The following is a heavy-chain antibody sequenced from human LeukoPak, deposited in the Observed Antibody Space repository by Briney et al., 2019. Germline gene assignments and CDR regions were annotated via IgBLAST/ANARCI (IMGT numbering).Heavy chain of an antibody. J-gene: IGHJ4*02. CDR2: FDPEDGET. V-gene: IGHV1-24*01. CDR3: ATNPAATRGFDN. CDR1: GYTLTELP. D-gene: IGHD2-2*01. Sequence: GASVKVSCKVSGYTLTELPMHWVRPAPGKGLEWMGGFDPEDGETIYAQKFQGRVTMTEDTSTDTAYMELSSLRSDDTAVYYCATNPAATRGFDNWGQGTLVTVSS.